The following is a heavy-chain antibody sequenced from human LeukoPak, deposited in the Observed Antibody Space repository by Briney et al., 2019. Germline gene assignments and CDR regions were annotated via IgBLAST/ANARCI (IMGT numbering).Heavy chain of an antibody. CDR3: ARGSEYSSGWPYYYYYYYMDV. Sequence: PSETLSLTCTVSGGSISSSSYYWGWIRQPPGKGLEWIGSMYYSGSTYYNPSLKSRVTISVDTSKNQFSLKLSSVTAADTAVYYCARGSEYSSGWPYYYYYYYMDVWGKGTTVTVSS. D-gene: IGHD6-19*01. J-gene: IGHJ6*03. V-gene: IGHV4-39*01. CDR2: MYYSGST. CDR1: GGSISSSSYY.